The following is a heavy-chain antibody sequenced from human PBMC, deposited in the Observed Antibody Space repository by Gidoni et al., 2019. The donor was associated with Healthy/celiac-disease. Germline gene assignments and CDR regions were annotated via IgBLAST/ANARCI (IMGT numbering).Heavy chain of an antibody. D-gene: IGHD6-6*01. J-gene: IGHJ4*02. CDR1: GFPFSSYA. V-gene: IGHV3-30-3*01. CDR2: ISYDGSNK. Sequence: QVQLVESGGGVVQPGRSLRLSCAASGFPFSSYAMHWVRQAPGKGLEWVAVISYDGSNKYYADSVKGRFTISRDNSKNTLYLQMNSLRAEDTAVYYCARDEYSSSNFDYWGQGTLVTVSS. CDR3: ARDEYSSSNFDY.